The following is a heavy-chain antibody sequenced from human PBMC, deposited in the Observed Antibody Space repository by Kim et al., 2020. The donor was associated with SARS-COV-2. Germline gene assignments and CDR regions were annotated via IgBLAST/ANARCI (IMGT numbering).Heavy chain of an antibody. D-gene: IGHD3-10*01. J-gene: IGHJ4*02. Sequence: YADSVKGQFTISRDNSKNTLYLQMNSLRAEDTAVYYCARGGSGSYSNIDYWGQGTLVTVSS. CDR3: ARGGSGSYSNIDY. V-gene: IGHV3-33*01.